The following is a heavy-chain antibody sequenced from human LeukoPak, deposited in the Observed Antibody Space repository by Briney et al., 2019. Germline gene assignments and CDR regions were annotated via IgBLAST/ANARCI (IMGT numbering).Heavy chain of an antibody. D-gene: IGHD3-10*01. Sequence: PSETLSLTCTVSGGSISSSSYYWGWIRQPPGKGLEWIGSIYYSGSTYYNPSLKSRVTISVDTSKNQFSLKLSSVTAADTAVYYCARQKYYYGNYYYYMDVWGKGTTVTVSS. CDR3: ARQKYYYGNYYYYMDV. V-gene: IGHV4-39*01. CDR1: GGSISSSSYY. CDR2: IYYSGST. J-gene: IGHJ6*03.